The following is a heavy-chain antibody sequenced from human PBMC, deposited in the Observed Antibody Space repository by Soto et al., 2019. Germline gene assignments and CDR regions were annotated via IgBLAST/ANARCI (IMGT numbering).Heavy chain of an antibody. CDR2: IYHSGST. D-gene: IGHD2-15*01. J-gene: IGHJ4*02. CDR3: ARDYMAVVD. Sequence: QVQLQESGPGLVKPSQTLSLTCTVSGSSISSGSYYWSWIRQHPGKGLEWIGYIYHSGSTYYNPSLKSRATISLDTSKNQFSLKLSSVTAAKTSVYYCARDYMAVVDWGQGTLVTVSS. V-gene: IGHV4-31*03. CDR1: GSSISSGSYY.